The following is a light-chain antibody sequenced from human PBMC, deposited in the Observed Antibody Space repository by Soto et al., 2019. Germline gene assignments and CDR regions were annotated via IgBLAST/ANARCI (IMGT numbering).Light chain of an antibody. CDR1: SSDVGGYNY. CDR2: YVT. V-gene: IGLV2-14*03. CDR3: SSYTSSTTLYV. J-gene: IGLJ1*01. Sequence: QSVLTQPASVSGSPGQSITISCTGTSSDVGGYNYVSWYQQLPGKAPKLIIYYVTNRPSAVSNRFSASKSANAPSLTISGLLGEDEADYYCSSYTSSTTLYVFGSGIKVTVL.